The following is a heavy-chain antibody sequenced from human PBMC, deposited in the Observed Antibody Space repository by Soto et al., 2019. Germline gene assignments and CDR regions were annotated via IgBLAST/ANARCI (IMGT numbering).Heavy chain of an antibody. V-gene: IGHV1-3*01. CDR3: ARDLGGWPDY. D-gene: IGHD2-15*01. Sequence: QVQLVQSGAEVKKPGASVKVSCKASGYTFTSYAMHWVRQAPGPRLEWMGWINAGNGNTTYSPKFKGRVTITRDTSASSAYMDLGSLRSEDTAVYYCARDLGGWPDYWGQGTLVTVSS. CDR1: GYTFTSYA. J-gene: IGHJ4*02. CDR2: INAGNGNT.